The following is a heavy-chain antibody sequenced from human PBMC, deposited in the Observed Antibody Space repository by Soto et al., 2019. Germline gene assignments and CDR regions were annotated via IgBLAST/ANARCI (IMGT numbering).Heavy chain of an antibody. CDR2: ISPSSDAI. CDR1: GFTFSTYS. D-gene: IGHD1-7*01. Sequence: PGGSLRLSCAASGFTFSTYSMNWVRQAPGKGLEWVSYISPSSDAIYYADSVKGRFSISRDNAKNSLYLQMNSLRDGDTAVYYCARDWGGTTEHFQHWGQGTLVTVSS. CDR3: ARDWGGTTEHFQH. J-gene: IGHJ1*01. V-gene: IGHV3-48*02.